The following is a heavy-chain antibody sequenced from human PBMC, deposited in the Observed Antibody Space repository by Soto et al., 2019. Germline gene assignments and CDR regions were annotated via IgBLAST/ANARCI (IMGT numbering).Heavy chain of an antibody. Sequence: GGSLRLSCAASGFTFSSYSMNWVRQAPGKGLEWVSYISSSSSTIYYADSVKGRFTISRDNAKNSLYLQMNSLRAEDTAVYYCARDRGVVVVPAAALDYWGQGTLVTVSS. CDR2: ISSSSSTI. D-gene: IGHD2-2*01. CDR3: ARDRGVVVVPAAALDY. CDR1: GFTFSSYS. J-gene: IGHJ4*02. V-gene: IGHV3-48*01.